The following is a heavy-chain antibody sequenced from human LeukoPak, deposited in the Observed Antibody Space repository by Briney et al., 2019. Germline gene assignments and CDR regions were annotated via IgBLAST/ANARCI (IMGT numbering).Heavy chain of an antibody. D-gene: IGHD3-3*01. V-gene: IGHV5-51*01. CDR2: IYPGDSDT. CDR1: GYSFTSYW. J-gene: IGHJ4*02. Sequence: GESLKISCKGSGYSFTSYWIGWVRQLPGKGLEWMGIIYPGDSDTRYSPSFQGQVTISADKSISTAYLQWSSLKASDTAMYYCARHRFEYYDFWSGYYSDYWGQGTLVTVSS. CDR3: ARHRFEYYDFWSGYYSDY.